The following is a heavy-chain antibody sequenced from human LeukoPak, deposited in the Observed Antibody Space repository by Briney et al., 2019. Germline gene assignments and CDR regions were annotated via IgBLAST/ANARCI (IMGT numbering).Heavy chain of an antibody. CDR1: GYTFTGYS. J-gene: IGHJ4*02. V-gene: IGHV1-2*02. CDR3: ATGGPYCGGDCYPPTNFDY. Sequence: ASVNLSCKASGYTFTGYSMHWVRRAPGQGLEWMGWINPNSGGTNYAQKFQGRVTMTEDTSTDTAYMELSSLRSEDTAVYYCATGGPYCGGDCYPPTNFDYWGQGTLVTVSS. CDR2: INPNSGGT. D-gene: IGHD2-21*02.